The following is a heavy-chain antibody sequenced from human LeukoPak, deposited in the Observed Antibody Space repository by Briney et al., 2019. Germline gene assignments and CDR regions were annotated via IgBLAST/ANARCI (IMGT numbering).Heavy chain of an antibody. J-gene: IGHJ4*02. D-gene: IGHD2-2*01. Sequence: GGSLRLSCAASGFTFSSYAMSWVRQAPGKGLEWVSAISGSGGSTYYADSVKGRFTISRDNSKNTLYLQMNSLRAEDTAVYYCAKPPLGYCSGTSCYAAGYFDYWGQGTLVTVSS. CDR1: GFTFSSYA. CDR3: AKPPLGYCSGTSCYAAGYFDY. V-gene: IGHV3-23*01. CDR2: ISGSGGST.